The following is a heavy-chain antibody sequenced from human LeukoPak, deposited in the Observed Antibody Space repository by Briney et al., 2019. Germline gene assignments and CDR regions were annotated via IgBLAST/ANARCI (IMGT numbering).Heavy chain of an antibody. CDR3: AKANWNDFFDY. D-gene: IGHD1-1*01. J-gene: IGHJ4*02. CDR1: GFTFSSYG. CDR2: ISGSGGST. V-gene: IGHV3-23*01. Sequence: GGSLRLSCAASGFTFSSYGMSWVRQAPGEGLEWVSAISGSGGSTYYADSVKGRFTISRDNSKNTLYLQMNSLRAEDTAVYYCAKANWNDFFDYWGQGTLVTVSS.